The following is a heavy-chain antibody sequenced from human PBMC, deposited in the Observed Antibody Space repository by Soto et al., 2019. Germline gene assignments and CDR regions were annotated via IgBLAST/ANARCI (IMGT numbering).Heavy chain of an antibody. V-gene: IGHV3-48*02. CDR3: ARDNWGSLV. CDR1: GFTFSSYS. D-gene: IGHD7-27*01. J-gene: IGHJ4*02. Sequence: EVQLVESGGGLVQPGGSLRLACAASGFTFSSYSMNWVRQAPGKGLEWVSYISSRSSTIYYADSVKGRFTISRDNAKNSVYLQMNSLRDEDTAVYYCARDNWGSLVWGQGALVTVSS. CDR2: ISSRSSTI.